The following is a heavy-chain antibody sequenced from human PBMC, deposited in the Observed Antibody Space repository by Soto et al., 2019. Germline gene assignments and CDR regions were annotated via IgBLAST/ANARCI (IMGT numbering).Heavy chain of an antibody. CDR2: INHSGST. CDR3: ARDKITGLFDY. D-gene: IGHD2-8*02. CDR1: GGSFSGYY. Sequence: QVQLQPWGAGLLKPSETLSLTCAVYGGSFSGYYWTWIRQPPGTGLEWIGEINHSGSTNYNPSLKSRVTISVDTSKNQFSLKLTSATAADTAVYYWARDKITGLFDYWGQGTLVTVSS. V-gene: IGHV4-34*01. J-gene: IGHJ4*02.